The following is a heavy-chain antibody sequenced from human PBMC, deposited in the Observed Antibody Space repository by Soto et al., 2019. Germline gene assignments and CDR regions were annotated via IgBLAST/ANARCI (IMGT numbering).Heavy chain of an antibody. J-gene: IGHJ6*02. CDR1: GGTFSSYA. CDR3: ARDRDYYGSGSYYNTHYYGMDV. D-gene: IGHD3-10*01. V-gene: IGHV1-69*13. Sequence: ASVKVSCKASGGTFSSYAISWVRQAPGQGLEWMGGIIPIFGTANYAQKFQGRVTITADESTSTAYMELSSLRSEDTAVYYCARDRDYYGSGSYYNTHYYGMDVWGQGTTVTVSS. CDR2: IIPIFGTA.